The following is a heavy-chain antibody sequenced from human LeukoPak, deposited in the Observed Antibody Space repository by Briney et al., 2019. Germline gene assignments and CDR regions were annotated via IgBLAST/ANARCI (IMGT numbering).Heavy chain of an antibody. J-gene: IGHJ5*02. CDR2: ISSSGSTI. CDR1: GFTFSRSA. D-gene: IGHD3-22*01. V-gene: IGHV3-48*03. CDR3: AALWDYYDSSGSVRNWFDP. Sequence: GGSLRLSCAASGFTFSRSAMTWVRQTPGKGLEWVSYISSSGSTIYYADSVKGRFTISRDNAKNSLYLQMNSLRAEDTAVYYCAALWDYYDSSGSVRNWFDPWGQGTLVTVSS.